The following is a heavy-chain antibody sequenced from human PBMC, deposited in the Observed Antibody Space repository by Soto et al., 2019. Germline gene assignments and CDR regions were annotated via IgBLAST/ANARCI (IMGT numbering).Heavy chain of an antibody. CDR2: INHRGST. Sequence: PSETVSLTCAVYGGSFRGYYCSWIRQPPGKVLEWIGEINHRGSTNYNPSLKSRVTISVDTSKNQFSLKLSSVTAADTAVYYCARDPYIPPLNYYYYGMDVWGQGTTVTVSS. V-gene: IGHV4-34*01. J-gene: IGHJ6*02. CDR1: GGSFRGYY. CDR3: ARDPYIPPLNYYYYGMDV. D-gene: IGHD2-2*02.